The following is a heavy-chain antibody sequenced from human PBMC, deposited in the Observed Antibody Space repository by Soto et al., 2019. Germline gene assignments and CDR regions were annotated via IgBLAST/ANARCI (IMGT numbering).Heavy chain of an antibody. J-gene: IGHJ4*02. CDR2: IYYSGNS. CDR3: ARVAVAGTRVDY. CDR1: GGSISSSSYY. Sequence: PSETLSLTCTVSGGSISSSSYYWGWIRQPPGKGLEWIGSIYYSGNSYYNPSLKSRVTISVDKSKNQFSLKLSSVTAADTAVYYCARVAVAGTRVDYWGQGTLVTVSS. D-gene: IGHD6-19*01. V-gene: IGHV4-39*07.